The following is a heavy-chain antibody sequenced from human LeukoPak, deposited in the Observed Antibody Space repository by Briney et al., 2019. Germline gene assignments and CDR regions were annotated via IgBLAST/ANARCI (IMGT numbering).Heavy chain of an antibody. V-gene: IGHV1-69*04. J-gene: IGHJ6*02. CDR1: GGTFSSYA. D-gene: IGHD3-3*01. CDR3: ARVYDPYYYYGMDV. CDR2: IIPILGIA. Sequence: SVKVSCKASGGTFSSYAISWVRQAPGQGLEWMRRIIPILGIANYAQKFQGRVTITADKSTSTAYMELSSLRSEDTAVYYCARVYDPYYYYGMDVWGQGTTVTVSS.